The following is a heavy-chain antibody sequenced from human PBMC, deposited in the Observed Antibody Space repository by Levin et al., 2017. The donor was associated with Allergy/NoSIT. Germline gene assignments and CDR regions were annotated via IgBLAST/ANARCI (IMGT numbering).Heavy chain of an antibody. CDR1: GFTFSSYS. V-gene: IGHV3-21*01. CDR3: ARGSNRYDSSGYYYDSPDV. Sequence: GESLKISCAASGFTFSSYSMNWVRQAPGKGLEWVSSISSSSSYIYYADSVKGRFTISRDNAKNSLYLQMNSLRAEDTAVYYCARGSNRYDSSGYYYDSPDVWGQGTTVTVSS. J-gene: IGHJ6*02. D-gene: IGHD3-22*01. CDR2: ISSSSSYI.